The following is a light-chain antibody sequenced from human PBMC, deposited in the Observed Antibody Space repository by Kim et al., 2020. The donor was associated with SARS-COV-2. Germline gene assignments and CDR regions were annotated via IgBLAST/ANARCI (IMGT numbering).Light chain of an antibody. Sequence: QRFTIACSASSSTLGSDFVYWNQQPPGTAPKPQIYRNTQRPSEVPDRFCGSKSGTSASLAISGLRPDDGADYYCAAWDDSLSGPWVFGGGTQLTVL. V-gene: IGLV1-47*01. J-gene: IGLJ3*02. CDR1: SSTLGSDF. CDR2: RNT. CDR3: AAWDDSLSGPWV.